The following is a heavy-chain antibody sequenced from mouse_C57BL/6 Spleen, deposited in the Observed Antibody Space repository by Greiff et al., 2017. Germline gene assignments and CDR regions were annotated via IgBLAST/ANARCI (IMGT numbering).Heavy chain of an antibody. CDR1: GFTFSDYG. J-gene: IGHJ4*01. V-gene: IGHV5-17*01. Sequence: EVQRVESGGGLVKPGGSLKLSCAASGFTFSDYGMHWVRQAPEKGLEWVAYISSGSSTIYYADTVKGRFTISRDNAKNTLFLQMTSLRSEDTAMYYCARGDLYYGYHYAMDYWGQGTSVTVSS. CDR3: ARGDLYYGYHYAMDY. D-gene: IGHD2-2*01. CDR2: ISSGSSTI.